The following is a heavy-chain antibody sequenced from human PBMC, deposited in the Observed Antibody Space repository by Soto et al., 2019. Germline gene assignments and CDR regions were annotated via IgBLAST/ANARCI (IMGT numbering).Heavy chain of an antibody. CDR3: AMGITRAEFLNQGKPYYYYYYGMDV. D-gene: IGHD3-3*01. Sequence: ASVKVSFKASGYTFTGYYMHWVRQAPGQGLEWMGWINPNSGGTNYAQKSQGRVTMTRDTSISTAYMELSRLRSDDTAVYYCAMGITRAEFLNQGKPYYYYYYGMDVWGQGTTVTVSS. V-gene: IGHV1-2*02. CDR1: GYTFTGYY. CDR2: INPNSGGT. J-gene: IGHJ6*02.